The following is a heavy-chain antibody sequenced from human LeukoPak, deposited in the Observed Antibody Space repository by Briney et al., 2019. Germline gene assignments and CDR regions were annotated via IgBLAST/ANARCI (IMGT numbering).Heavy chain of an antibody. V-gene: IGHV3-21*01. Sequence: PGGSLTLFCRASGFTFSSYSMNWVRQAPGKGLEWVSYISSSSSSIYYADSVQGRFTISRDNAKNSLYLQMNSLRAEDTAVYYCARGYCVSTSCRFAYWGQGALVTVSS. J-gene: IGHJ4*02. D-gene: IGHD2-2*01. CDR1: GFTFSSYS. CDR3: ARGYCVSTSCRFAY. CDR2: ISSSSSSI.